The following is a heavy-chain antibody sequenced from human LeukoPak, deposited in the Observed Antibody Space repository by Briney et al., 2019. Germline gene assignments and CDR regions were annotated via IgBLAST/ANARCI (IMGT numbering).Heavy chain of an antibody. V-gene: IGHV5-51*01. CDR1: GYSLTSYW. CDR2: IYPGDSDT. D-gene: IGHD6-19*01. J-gene: IGHJ5*02. Sequence: GESLKISCKGSGYSLTSYWIGWVRQMPGKGLEWMGIIYPGDSDTRYSPSFQGQVTISADKSISTACLQWSSLKASDTAMYYCARQGIAVAGTNWFDPWGQGTLVTVSS. CDR3: ARQGIAVAGTNWFDP.